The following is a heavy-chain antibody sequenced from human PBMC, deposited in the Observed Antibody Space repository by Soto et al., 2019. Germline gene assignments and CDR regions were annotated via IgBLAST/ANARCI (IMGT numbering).Heavy chain of an antibody. CDR1: GFIFSNFG. V-gene: IGHV3-33*01. D-gene: IGHD2-2*01. Sequence: PGGSLRLSCATSGFIFSNFGMHWVRQAPGKGLEWVAAIWYDGSKKYYGDSVKGRVSISRDPSKKTVHLQMNNLRTEDTALYYCARDYCSTSSCYDNWGRGTLVTVS. CDR3: ARDYCSTSSCYDN. J-gene: IGHJ4*02. CDR2: IWYDGSKK.